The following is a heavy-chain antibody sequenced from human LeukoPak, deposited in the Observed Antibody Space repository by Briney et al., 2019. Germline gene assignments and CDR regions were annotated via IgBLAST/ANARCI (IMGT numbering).Heavy chain of an antibody. D-gene: IGHD3-10*01. CDR3: AKDSSMVRGVITDFDY. V-gene: IGHV3-23*01. Sequence: GGSLRPSCAASGFTFSSYAMSWVRQAPGKGLEWVSAISGSGGSTYYADSVKGRFTISRGNSKNTLYLQMNSLRAEDTAVYYCAKDSSMVRGVITDFDYWGQGTLVTVSS. CDR1: GFTFSSYA. CDR2: ISGSGGST. J-gene: IGHJ4*02.